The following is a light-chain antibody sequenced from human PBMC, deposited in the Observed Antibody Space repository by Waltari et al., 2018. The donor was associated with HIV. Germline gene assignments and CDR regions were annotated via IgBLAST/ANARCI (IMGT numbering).Light chain of an antibody. CDR2: SNN. V-gene: IGLV1-44*01. CDR3: AAWDDSLNGHV. CDR1: SSNIGSNT. J-gene: IGLJ3*02. Sequence: QSVLTQPPSASGTPGQRVTISCSGSSSNIGSNTVNWYQQLPGTAPKLLIYSNNQRPSGVPARFSGAKSGTSASLAISGLQSEDEADYYCAAWDDSLNGHVFGGGTKLTVL.